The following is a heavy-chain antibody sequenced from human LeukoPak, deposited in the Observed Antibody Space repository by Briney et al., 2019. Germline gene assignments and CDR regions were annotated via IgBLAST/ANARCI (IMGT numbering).Heavy chain of an antibody. V-gene: IGHV4-59*12. Sequence: SETLSLTCTVSGGSISSYYWSWIRQPPGKGLEWIGYIYYSGSTNYSPSLKSRATMSVDTSKNQFSLKLSSVTAADTAVYYCARDIVDYGLLGWFDPWGQGTLVTVSS. CDR1: GGSISSYY. CDR3: ARDIVDYGLLGWFDP. D-gene: IGHD3-16*01. J-gene: IGHJ5*02. CDR2: IYYSGST.